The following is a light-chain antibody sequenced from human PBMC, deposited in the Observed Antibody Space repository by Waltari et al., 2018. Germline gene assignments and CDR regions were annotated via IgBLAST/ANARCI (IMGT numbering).Light chain of an antibody. J-gene: IGKJ4*01. Sequence: DIQMTQSPSSQSTSVGDRVTITCRASQTITRYLNWFQHKPGKAPKLLIYATSSLQSGVPFRVSGSGSGTDFTLTISSLQPEDFATYYCQQSYSIPLTFGGGTKVEIK. CDR2: ATS. CDR3: QQSYSIPLT. V-gene: IGKV1-39*01. CDR1: QTITRY.